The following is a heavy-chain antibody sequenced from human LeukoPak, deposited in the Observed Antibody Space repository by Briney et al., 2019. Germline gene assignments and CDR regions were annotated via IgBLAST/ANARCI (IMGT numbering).Heavy chain of an antibody. CDR1: GYTFTGYY. J-gene: IGHJ4*02. CDR2: INPNSGGT. CDR3: AGPHYYDSSGLDY. Sequence: ASVKVSCKASGYTFTGYYMHWVRQAPGQGLEWMGWINPNSGGTNYAQKFQGRVTMTRDTSTSTAYMELSRLRSDDTAVYYCAGPHYYDSSGLDYWGQGTLVTVSS. V-gene: IGHV1-2*02. D-gene: IGHD3-22*01.